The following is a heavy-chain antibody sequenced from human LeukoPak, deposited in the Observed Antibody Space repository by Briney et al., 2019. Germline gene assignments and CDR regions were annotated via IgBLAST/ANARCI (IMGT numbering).Heavy chain of an antibody. CDR3: ARLGVRSSIAAAGTVG. Sequence: ASVKVSCKASGYTFTGYFMHWVRQAPGQGLEWMGWINPNSGGTNYAQKFQGRVTMTRDTSINTAYMELSSLKSDDTAVYYRARLGVRSSIAAAGTVGWGQGTLVTVSS. D-gene: IGHD6-13*01. J-gene: IGHJ4*02. CDR1: GYTFTGYF. CDR2: INPNSGGT. V-gene: IGHV1-2*02.